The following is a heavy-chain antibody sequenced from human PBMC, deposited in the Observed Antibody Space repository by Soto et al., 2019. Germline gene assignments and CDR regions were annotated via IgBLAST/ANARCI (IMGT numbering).Heavy chain of an antibody. J-gene: IGHJ4*02. CDR2: TIPALDKT. V-gene: IGHV1-69*01. D-gene: IGHD3-16*02. Sequence: QVQLVQSGPEVKKPGSAVKVSCKASEGTFKMYAMNWVRQAPGQGLEWMGGTIPALDKTNYAQKFQGRLTITVDESTGTAYMDLSGLRSDDTAVYYCARSIGSGGVIGGFDYWGQGTLVTVSS. CDR3: ARSIGSGGVIGGFDY. CDR1: EGTFKMYA.